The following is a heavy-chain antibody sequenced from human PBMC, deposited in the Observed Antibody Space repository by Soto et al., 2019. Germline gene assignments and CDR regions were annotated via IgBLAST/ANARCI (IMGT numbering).Heavy chain of an antibody. J-gene: IGHJ4*02. V-gene: IGHV3-23*01. CDR2: ISGTGGST. CDR1: GFTFSNFA. D-gene: IGHD1-20*01. Sequence: GGSLRLSCAASGFTFSNFAMSWVRQAPGKGLEWVSTISGTGGSTYYADSVKGRFTVSRDNAKNTLSLQVTSLRAEDTAVYYCAKELYIWNPNGYDYWVQGALATVSS. CDR3: AKELYIWNPNGYDY.